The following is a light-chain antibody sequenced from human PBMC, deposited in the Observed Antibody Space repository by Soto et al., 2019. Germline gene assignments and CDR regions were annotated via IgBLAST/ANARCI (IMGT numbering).Light chain of an antibody. CDR3: QQYGSSPLT. Sequence: EIVLTQSPGTLSLSPGEIATLSCRASQIVSSSFLAWYQQKPGQAPRLLISGASSRATGIPDRFSGSGSGTDFTLTISRLEPEDVAVYYCQQYGSSPLTFGGGTKVEIK. J-gene: IGKJ4*01. V-gene: IGKV3-20*01. CDR1: QIVSSSF. CDR2: GAS.